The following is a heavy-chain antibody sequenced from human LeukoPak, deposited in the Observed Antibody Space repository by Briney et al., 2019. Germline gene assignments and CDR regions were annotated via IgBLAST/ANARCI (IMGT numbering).Heavy chain of an antibody. CDR3: ASVLASRHWFDP. D-gene: IGHD2-2*01. V-gene: IGHV4-39*07. J-gene: IGHJ5*02. Sequence: PSETLSLTCTVSGGSISSSSYYWGWIRQPPGKGLEWIGSIYYSGSTYYNPSLKSRVTISVDTSKNQFSLKLSSVTAADTAVYYCASVLASRHWFDPWGQGTLVTVSS. CDR1: GGSISSSSYY. CDR2: IYYSGST.